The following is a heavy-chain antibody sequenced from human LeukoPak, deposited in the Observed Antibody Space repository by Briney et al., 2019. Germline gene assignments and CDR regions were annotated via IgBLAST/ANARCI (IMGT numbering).Heavy chain of an antibody. CDR3: ASLKLKYYYDSSGYYGDY. V-gene: IGHV4-30-2*01. CDR1: GGSISSSSYY. D-gene: IGHD3-22*01. Sequence: SETLSLTCTVSGGSISSSSYYWGWIRQPPGKGLEWIGYIYHSGSTYYNPSLKSRVTISVDRSKNQFSLKLSSVTAADTAVYYCASLKLKYYYDSSGYYGDYWGQGTLVTVS. J-gene: IGHJ4*02. CDR2: IYHSGST.